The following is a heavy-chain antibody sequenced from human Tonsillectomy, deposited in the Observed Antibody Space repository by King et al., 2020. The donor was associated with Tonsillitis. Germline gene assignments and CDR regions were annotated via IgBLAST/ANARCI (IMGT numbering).Heavy chain of an antibody. V-gene: IGHV3-23*04. CDR2: ISSSGGST. CDR3: AKGRYGSGSYSAFDY. D-gene: IGHD3-10*01. J-gene: IGHJ4*02. CDR1: GFTFSTYA. Sequence: VQLVESGGGLVQFGGSLRLSCAASGFTFSTYALSWVRQAPGKGLEWVSTISSSGGSTFYADSVKGRFTISRDNSKNTLYLQMNTLRAEDTAVYYCAKGRYGSGSYSAFDYWGQGTLVTVSS.